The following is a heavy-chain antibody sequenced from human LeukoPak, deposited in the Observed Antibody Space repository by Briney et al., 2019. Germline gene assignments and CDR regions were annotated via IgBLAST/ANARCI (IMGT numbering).Heavy chain of an antibody. D-gene: IGHD3-10*01. J-gene: IGHJ4*02. Sequence: PGGSLRLSCAASGFTFCVSVMHWVRQAPGKGLEYVSVISSNGGSTSYANSVKGRFTISRDNSKNTLYLQMGSLRAEDMAVYYCARDLSGGGLDYWGQGTLVTVSS. CDR3: ARDLSGGGLDY. CDR1: GFTFCVSV. CDR2: ISSNGGST. V-gene: IGHV3-64*01.